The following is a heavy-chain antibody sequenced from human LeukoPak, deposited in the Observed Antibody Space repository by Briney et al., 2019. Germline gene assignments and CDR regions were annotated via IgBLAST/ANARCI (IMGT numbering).Heavy chain of an antibody. CDR2: ISGSGGST. CDR3: ARTLIQLLIRGAFDI. V-gene: IGHV3-23*01. D-gene: IGHD5-18*01. J-gene: IGHJ3*02. Sequence: GGSLRLSCAASGFTFSSYGMSWVRQAPGKGLEWVSAISGSGGSTYYADSVKGRFTISRDNSKNTLYLQMNSLRAEDTAVYYCARTLIQLLIRGAFDIWGQGTMVTVSS. CDR1: GFTFSSYG.